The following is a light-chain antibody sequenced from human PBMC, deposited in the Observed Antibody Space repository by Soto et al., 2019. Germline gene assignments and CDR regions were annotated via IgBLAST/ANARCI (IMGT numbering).Light chain of an antibody. Sequence: DIQMTQSPSSLSASVGDRVSITCRASQSITIYLNWYHQKPGKAPKLLIYGASSLQSGVPSRFSGSGSGTDFTLTISSLQPEDFATYYCQQSYSTPLTFGGGTKVDIK. V-gene: IGKV1-39*01. CDR2: GAS. CDR1: QSITIY. CDR3: QQSYSTPLT. J-gene: IGKJ4*01.